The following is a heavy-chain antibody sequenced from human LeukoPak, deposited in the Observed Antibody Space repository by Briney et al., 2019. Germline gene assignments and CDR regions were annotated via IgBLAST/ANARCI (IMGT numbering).Heavy chain of an antibody. CDR3: ARVGVGALSLIDY. J-gene: IGHJ4*02. V-gene: IGHV3-21*01. CDR2: ISSSSSYI. D-gene: IGHD1-26*01. CDR1: GFTFSSYS. Sequence: GGSLRLPCAASGFTFSSYSMNWVRQAPGKGLEWVSSISSSSSYIYYADSVKGRFTISRDNAKNSLYLQMNSLRAEDTAVYYCARVGVGALSLIDYWGQGTLVTVSS.